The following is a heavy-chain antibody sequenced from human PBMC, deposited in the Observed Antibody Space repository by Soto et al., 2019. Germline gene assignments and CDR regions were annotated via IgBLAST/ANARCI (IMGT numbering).Heavy chain of an antibody. J-gene: IGHJ6*02. CDR3: ARDRDIERGKFAVGLDV. Sequence: PGGSLRLSCAVSGFPFSSYEMNWVRQAPGKGLEWVSYIGTSGKTIYYADSVGGRFTISRDNATNSLYLQMNSLRAEDTAVYLCARDRDIERGKFAVGLDVWGRATTVTVAS. D-gene: IGHD3-16*02. CDR2: IGTSGKTI. CDR1: GFPFSSYE. V-gene: IGHV3-48*03.